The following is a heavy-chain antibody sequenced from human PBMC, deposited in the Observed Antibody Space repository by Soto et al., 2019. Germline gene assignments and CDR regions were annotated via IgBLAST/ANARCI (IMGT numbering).Heavy chain of an antibody. CDR2: ISGSGRTI. CDR1: GIVFSDY. CDR3: ARLPFPWGWFDP. J-gene: IGHJ5*02. Sequence: QVQLVESGGGLVKPGGSLRLFCAASGIVFSDYMSWVRQAPGKGLEWLSYISGSGRTIYSADSVKGRFTISRDNATNSLYLQMNNVRTEDTAVYYCARLPFPWGWFDPWGQGTLVTVSS. D-gene: IGHD3-16*01. V-gene: IGHV3-11*01.